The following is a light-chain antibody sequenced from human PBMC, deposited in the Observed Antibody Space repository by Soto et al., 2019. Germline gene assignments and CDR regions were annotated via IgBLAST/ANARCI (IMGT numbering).Light chain of an antibody. CDR3: QQYNDYS. CDR2: DAS. CDR1: QSISKW. Sequence: DIQMTRSPSALHAYVGHILTITCRASQSISKWVAWYHQRPGKAPELLIYDASNLQSGVPSRFSGSGSGTEFTRTISRLQPDDFGTYYCQQYNDYSFGQGTKVEIK. J-gene: IGKJ1*01. V-gene: IGKV1-5*01.